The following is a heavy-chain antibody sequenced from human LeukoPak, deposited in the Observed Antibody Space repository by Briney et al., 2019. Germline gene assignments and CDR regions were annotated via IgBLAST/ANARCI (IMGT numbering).Heavy chain of an antibody. CDR3: ARGRYYDFWSGLFYFDY. V-gene: IGHV1-8*01. Sequence: ASVKVSCKPSGYTFTSYDINWVRPATGQGLEWMGWMNPNSGNTGYAQKFQGRVTMTRNTSISTAYMELSSLRSEDTAVYYCARGRYYDFWSGLFYFDYWGQGTLVTVSS. J-gene: IGHJ4*02. CDR2: MNPNSGNT. D-gene: IGHD3-3*01. CDR1: GYTFTSYD.